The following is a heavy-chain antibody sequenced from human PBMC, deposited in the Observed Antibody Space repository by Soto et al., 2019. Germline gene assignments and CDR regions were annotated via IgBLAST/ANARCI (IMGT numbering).Heavy chain of an antibody. J-gene: IGHJ5*02. D-gene: IGHD3-10*01. CDR1: GGSIISYY. CDR3: ARDYYGSGIGGHWFDP. CDR2: IYYSGST. Sequence: SETLSLTCTVSGGSIISYYWSWIRQPPGKGLEWIGYIYYSGSTYYNPSLKSRVTISVDTSKNQFSLKLSSVTAADTAVYYCARDYYGSGIGGHWFDPWGQGTLVTVSS. V-gene: IGHV4-59*12.